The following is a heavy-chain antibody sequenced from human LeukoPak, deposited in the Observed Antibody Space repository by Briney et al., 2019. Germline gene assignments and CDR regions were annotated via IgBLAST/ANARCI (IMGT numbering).Heavy chain of an antibody. CDR3: ARRAGAYSHPYDY. D-gene: IGHD4/OR15-4a*01. Sequence: GRSLRLSCAASGFIFSSYAMHWVRQAPGKGPEWVAVISYDGSNKYYADSVKGRFTISRDNSKNTLYLQMNSLRAEDTAVYYCARRAGAYSHPYDYWGQGTLVTVSS. J-gene: IGHJ4*02. CDR1: GFIFSSYA. V-gene: IGHV3-30*14. CDR2: ISYDGSNK.